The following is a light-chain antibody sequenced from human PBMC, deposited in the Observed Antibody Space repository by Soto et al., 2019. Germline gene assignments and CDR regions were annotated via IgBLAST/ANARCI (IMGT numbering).Light chain of an antibody. V-gene: IGKV1-39*01. CDR3: QQSHSFPFT. CDR1: QTISNY. J-gene: IGKJ3*01. CDR2: GTS. Sequence: DIQMTQSPSSLSASIGARVTITCRASQTISNYLNWYQQKPGKAPNLLIYGTSSLQSGVSSRFSGSGSGTDFTLTISSLEPEDYATYYCQQSHSFPFTFGPGTKVDVK.